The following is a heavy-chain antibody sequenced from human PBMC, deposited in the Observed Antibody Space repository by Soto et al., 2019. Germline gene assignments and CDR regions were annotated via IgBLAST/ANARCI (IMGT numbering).Heavy chain of an antibody. D-gene: IGHD2-15*01. CDR3: ARHTPAISISDH. J-gene: IGHJ4*02. Sequence: SETLSLTCTVSGGSISSSIYYWGWIRQPPGKGLEWIGSIYYSGSTYYNPSLKSRVTISVDTSKNQFSLKLSSVTAADTAVYYCARHTPAISISDHWGQGTLVTAPQ. V-gene: IGHV4-39*01. CDR2: IYYSGST. CDR1: GGSISSSIYY.